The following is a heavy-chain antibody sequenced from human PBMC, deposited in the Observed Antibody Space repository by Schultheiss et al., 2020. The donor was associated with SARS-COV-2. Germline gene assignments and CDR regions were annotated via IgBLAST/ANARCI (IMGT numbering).Heavy chain of an antibody. CDR1: GFTFTSYS. J-gene: IGHJ4*02. Sequence: GESLKISCAASGFTFTSYSMNWVRQAPGKGLEWVSSISSSNTYIYYADSVKGRFTISRDNAKNSLSLQMNSLRVEDTAIYYCARVQSSYGYTAYWGQGTLVTVSS. CDR2: ISSSNTYI. CDR3: ARVQSSYGYTAY. V-gene: IGHV3-21*01. D-gene: IGHD5-18*01.